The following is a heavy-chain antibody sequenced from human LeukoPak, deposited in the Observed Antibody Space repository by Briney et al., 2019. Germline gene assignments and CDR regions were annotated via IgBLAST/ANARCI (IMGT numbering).Heavy chain of an antibody. V-gene: IGHV5-51*01. CDR1: GYTFTNYW. D-gene: IGHD6-13*01. CDR3: ARGFAG. Sequence: GGSLRLSCKGSGYTFTNYWVGWVRQMPGKGLEWMGIINRGDSDARYSPSFQGLVTISVDRSIDTAYLQWTSLKATDTAMYYCARGFAGWGQGTLVTVST. J-gene: IGHJ4*02. CDR2: INRGDSDA.